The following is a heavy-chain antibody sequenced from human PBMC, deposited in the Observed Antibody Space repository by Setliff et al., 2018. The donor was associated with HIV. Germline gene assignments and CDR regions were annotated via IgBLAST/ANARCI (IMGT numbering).Heavy chain of an antibody. V-gene: IGHV4-38-2*02. CDR1: GYSISSGYY. Sequence: PSETLSLTCTVSGYSISSGYYWGWIRQPPGKGLEWIGSIYHSGSTYYNPSLKSRVTISVDTSKNQFSLKLSSVTAADTAVYYCASQPSEYYYGSGSYYAREFDYWGQGTLVTVSS. J-gene: IGHJ4*02. CDR3: ASQPSEYYYGSGSYYAREFDY. D-gene: IGHD3-10*01. CDR2: IYHSGST.